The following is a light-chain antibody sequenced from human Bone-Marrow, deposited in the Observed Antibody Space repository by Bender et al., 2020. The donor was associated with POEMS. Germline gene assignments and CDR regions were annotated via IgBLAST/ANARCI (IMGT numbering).Light chain of an antibody. CDR1: SSDVGAYDY. CDR2: DVN. V-gene: IGLV2-14*03. J-gene: IGLJ3*02. CDR3: QSYDNSLGGWV. Sequence: QSALTQPASVSGSPGQSIAISCTGTSSDVGAYDYVSWYQQHPGKAPKLMIYDVNNRPSGVSDRFSGSKSGTSASLAITGLQAEDEGDYYCQSYDNSLGGWVFGGGTKLTVL.